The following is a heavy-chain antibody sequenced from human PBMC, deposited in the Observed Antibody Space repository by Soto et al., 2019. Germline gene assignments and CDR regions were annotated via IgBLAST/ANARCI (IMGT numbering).Heavy chain of an antibody. CDR1: GFTFSSYS. V-gene: IGHV3-48*01. D-gene: IGHD4-17*01. Sequence: EVQLVESGGGLVQPGGSLRLSCAASGFTFSSYSMNWVRQAPGKGLEWVSYISSSSSTIYYADSVKGRFTISRDNAKNSLYLQMNSLRAEDTAVYYCARDAVNRGLDWFDPWGQGTLVTVSS. CDR3: ARDAVNRGLDWFDP. J-gene: IGHJ5*02. CDR2: ISSSSSTI.